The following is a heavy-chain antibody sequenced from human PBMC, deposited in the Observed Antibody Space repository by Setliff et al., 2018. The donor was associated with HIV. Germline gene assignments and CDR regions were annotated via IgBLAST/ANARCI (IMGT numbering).Heavy chain of an antibody. CDR3: ARRRCSRTSCSAGDGEYYYGMDV. CDR1: GGTFSSFA. V-gene: IGHV1-69*13. Sequence: SVKVSCKASGGTFSSFAISWVRQAPGQGLEWMGGIIPIFGTANYAQKFQGRVTITADESTTTAYMELRGLKSDDTAVYYCARRRCSRTSCSAGDGEYYYGMDVWGPGTTVTSP. D-gene: IGHD2-2*01. CDR2: IIPIFGTA. J-gene: IGHJ6*02.